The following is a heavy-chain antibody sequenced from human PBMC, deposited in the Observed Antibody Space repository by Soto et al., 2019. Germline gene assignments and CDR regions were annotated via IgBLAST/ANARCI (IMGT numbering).Heavy chain of an antibody. J-gene: IGHJ6*02. CDR1: GGTFSSYA. CDR3: ARGVVGDTTLVYYYGMDV. CDR2: IIPIFGTA. D-gene: IGHD1-26*01. V-gene: IGHV1-69*06. Sequence: QVQLVQSGAEVKKPGSSVKVSCKASGGTFSSYAISWVRQAPGQGLEWMGGIIPIFGTANYAQKFQGRVTMTADKSTSTAYMELSSLRSEDTAVYYCARGVVGDTTLVYYYGMDVWGQGTTVTVSS.